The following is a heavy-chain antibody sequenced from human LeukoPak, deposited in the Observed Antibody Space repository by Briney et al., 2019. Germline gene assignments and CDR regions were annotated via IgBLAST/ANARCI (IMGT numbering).Heavy chain of an antibody. J-gene: IGHJ4*02. CDR3: ARSRRGWELLSY. CDR1: GFTSCSYS. Sequence: GGSLRLSCAASGFTSCSYSMNWVRQAPGKGLEWVSSISSSSSYIYYADSVKGRFTISRDNAKNSLYLQMNSLRAEDTAVYYCARSRRGWELLSYWGQGTLVTVSS. D-gene: IGHD1-26*01. V-gene: IGHV3-21*01. CDR2: ISSSSSYI.